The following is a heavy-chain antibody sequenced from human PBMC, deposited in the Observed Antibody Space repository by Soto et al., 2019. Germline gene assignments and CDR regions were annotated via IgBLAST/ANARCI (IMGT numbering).Heavy chain of an antibody. D-gene: IGHD4-4*01. Sequence: PGESLKISCAASGFTFSSYAVHWVRQAPGKGLEWVAVISHDGSNKYYADSVKGRFTISRDNSKNTLYLQMNSLRAEDTAVYYCARDVATTVPPSYGMDVWGQGTTVTVSS. V-gene: IGHV3-30-3*01. CDR1: GFTFSSYA. CDR3: ARDVATTVPPSYGMDV. CDR2: ISHDGSNK. J-gene: IGHJ6*02.